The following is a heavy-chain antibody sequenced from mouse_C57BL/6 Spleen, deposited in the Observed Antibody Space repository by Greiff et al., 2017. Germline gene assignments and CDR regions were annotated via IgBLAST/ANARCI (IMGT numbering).Heavy chain of an antibody. J-gene: IGHJ4*01. CDR1: GYTFTSYW. V-gene: IGHV1-55*01. CDR3: ARGDPVDAMDY. Sequence: QVQLQQPGAELVKPGASVKMSCKASGYTFTSYWITWVKQRPGQGLEWIGDLYPGSGSTNYNEKFKSKATLTVDTSSSTAYMQLSSLTSEDSAVYYCARGDPVDAMDYWGQGTSVTVSS. CDR2: LYPGSGST.